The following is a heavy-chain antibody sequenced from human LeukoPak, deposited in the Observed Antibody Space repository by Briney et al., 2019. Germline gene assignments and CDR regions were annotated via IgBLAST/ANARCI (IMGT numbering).Heavy chain of an antibody. D-gene: IGHD3-9*01. CDR2: ISAYNGNT. CDR1: GYTFTGYG. CDR3: ARVFYDILTGYSTYCFDY. J-gene: IGHJ4*02. Sequence: ASVKVSCKASGYTFTGYGISWARQAPGQGLEWMGWISAYNGNTNYAQKLQGRVTMTTDTSTSTAYMELRSLRSDDTAVYYCARVFYDILTGYSTYCFDYWGQGTLVTVSS. V-gene: IGHV1-18*01.